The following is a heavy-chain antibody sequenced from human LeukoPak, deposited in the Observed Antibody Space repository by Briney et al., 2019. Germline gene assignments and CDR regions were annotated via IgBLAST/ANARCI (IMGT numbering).Heavy chain of an antibody. CDR2: IYYSGST. CDR1: GGFISSSSYY. J-gene: IGHJ4*02. D-gene: IGHD3-9*01. CDR3: ARDLKPDIFTLKPDIFTGYYLY. Sequence: PSETLSLTCTVSGGFISSSSYYWGWIRQPPGKGLEWIGSIYYSGSTYYNPSLKSRVTISVDTSKNQFSLKLSSVTAADTAVYYCARDLKPDIFTLKPDIFTGYYLYWGQGTLVTVSS. V-gene: IGHV4-39*07.